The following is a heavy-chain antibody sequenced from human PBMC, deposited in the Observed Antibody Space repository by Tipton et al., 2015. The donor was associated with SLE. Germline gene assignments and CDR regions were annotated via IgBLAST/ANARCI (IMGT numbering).Heavy chain of an antibody. CDR1: GYTFTGYY. Sequence: QSGPEVKKPGDSVKVSCKTSGYTFTGYYVHWVRQAPGQGLEWMGRIDPDSGGTNFAQKFQGRVTMTRDTSIKTAYMELSSLRSDDTAVYYCAKDAGLDYTNSYFDAWGQGALVTVSS. V-gene: IGHV1-2*06. D-gene: IGHD4-11*01. CDR3: AKDAGLDYTNSYFDA. CDR2: IDPDSGGT. J-gene: IGHJ4*02.